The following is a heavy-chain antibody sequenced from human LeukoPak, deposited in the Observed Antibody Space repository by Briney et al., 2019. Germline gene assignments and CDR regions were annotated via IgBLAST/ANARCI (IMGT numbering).Heavy chain of an antibody. CDR3: ARDLVGGIWSAAL. J-gene: IGHJ4*01. Sequence: GASVKVSCKASGYTFTGYYVHWVRQAPGQGLEWMGRVDPTSGDTIYGQRFQDRVTMTRDTSISAAYMELSSLKSDDTAIYYCARDLVGGIWSAALWGHGTLVTVSS. D-gene: IGHD3-3*01. V-gene: IGHV1-2*06. CDR2: VDPTSGDT. CDR1: GYTFTGYY.